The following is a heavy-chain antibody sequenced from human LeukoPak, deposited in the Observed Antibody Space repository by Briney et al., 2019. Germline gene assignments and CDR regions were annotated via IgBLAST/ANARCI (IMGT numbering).Heavy chain of an antibody. Sequence: SETLSLTCTVSGGSISSSSYYWGWIRQPPGKGLEWIGSIYYSGSTYYNPSLKSRVTISVDTSKNQFSLKLSSVTAAVTAVYYCARGGGPGAFDIWGQGTMVTVSS. D-gene: IGHD3-16*01. CDR3: ARGGGPGAFDI. V-gene: IGHV4-39*07. CDR2: IYYSGST. CDR1: GGSISSSSYY. J-gene: IGHJ3*02.